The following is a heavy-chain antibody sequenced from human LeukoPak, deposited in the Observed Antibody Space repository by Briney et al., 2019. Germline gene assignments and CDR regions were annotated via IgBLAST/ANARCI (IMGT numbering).Heavy chain of an antibody. CDR2: IYYSGST. Sequence: SQTLSLTCTVSGGSLSSGDYYWSWIRQPPGKGLEWIGYIYYSGSTYYNPSLKSRVTISVDTSKNQFSLTVSSVTAADTAVYYCARWTGLSDAFDIWGQGTMVTVSS. CDR1: GGSLSSGDYY. CDR3: ARWTGLSDAFDI. J-gene: IGHJ3*02. D-gene: IGHD3/OR15-3a*01. V-gene: IGHV4-30-4*08.